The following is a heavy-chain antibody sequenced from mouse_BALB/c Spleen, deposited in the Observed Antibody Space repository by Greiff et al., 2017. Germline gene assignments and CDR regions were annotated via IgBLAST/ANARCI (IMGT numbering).Heavy chain of an antibody. CDR3: ARKYYGTGAWFAY. CDR1: GYTFTSYV. V-gene: IGHV1-14*01. D-gene: IGHD1-1*01. CDR2: INPYNDGT. Sequence: EVKLVESGPELVKPGASVKMSCQASGYTFTSYVMHWVKQKPGQGLEWIGYINPYNDGTKYNEKFQGKATLTSDKSSSTAYMELISLTSEDSAVYYCARKYYGTGAWFAYWGQGTLVTVSA. J-gene: IGHJ3*01.